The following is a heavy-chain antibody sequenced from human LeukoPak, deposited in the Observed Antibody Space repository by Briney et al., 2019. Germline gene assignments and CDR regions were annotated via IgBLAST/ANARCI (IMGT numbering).Heavy chain of an antibody. CDR1: GLTFSSYA. V-gene: IGHV3-30*04. J-gene: IGHJ4*02. D-gene: IGHD6-19*01. CDR2: ISYDGSNK. Sequence: GGSLRLSCAASGLTFSSYAMHWVRQAPGKGLEWVAVISYDGSNKYYADSVKGRFTISRDNSKNTLYLQMNSLRAEDTAVYYCARARAVAGPFDYWGQGTLVTVSS. CDR3: ARARAVAGPFDY.